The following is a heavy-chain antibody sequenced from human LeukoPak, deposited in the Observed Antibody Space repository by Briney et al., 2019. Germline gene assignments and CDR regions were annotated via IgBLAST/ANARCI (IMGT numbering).Heavy chain of an antibody. CDR1: GYSISSGYY. CDR2: IYHSGST. D-gene: IGHD2-2*01. J-gene: IGHJ4*02. Sequence: SETLSLTCTVSGYSISSGYYWGWIRQPPGKGLEWIGSIYHSGSTYYNPSLKSRVTISVDTSKNQFSLKLSSVTAADTAVYYCARVRGPGLAYWGQGTLVTVSS. CDR3: ARVRGPGLAY. V-gene: IGHV4-38-2*02.